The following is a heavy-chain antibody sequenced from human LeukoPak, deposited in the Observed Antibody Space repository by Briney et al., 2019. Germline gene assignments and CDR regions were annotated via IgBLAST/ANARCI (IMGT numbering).Heavy chain of an antibody. J-gene: IGHJ5*01. CDR1: GYTFTRYY. D-gene: IGHD3-3*01. Sequence: ASVTVSCKASGYTFTRYYMHWVRQAPARGRAWMGILNPNHDSTSYAQKFQGRGTMSKDTFTSTVYMELSSLRSEDTAVYYCAREGRGLLEHNWFDSWGQGTLVTVSS. V-gene: IGHV1-46*01. CDR3: AREGRGLLEHNWFDS. CDR2: LNPNHDST.